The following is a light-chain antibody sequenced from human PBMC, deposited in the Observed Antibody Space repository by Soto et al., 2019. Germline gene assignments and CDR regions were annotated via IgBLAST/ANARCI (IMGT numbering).Light chain of an antibody. CDR2: AAS. CDR3: QKYISAPYT. V-gene: IGKV1-27*01. J-gene: IGKJ3*01. Sequence: DIQMTQSPSSLSASVGDRVTITCRASQTISNFVNWYQQKLGRAPRLLIYAASSLQSGVPSRFSGSGSGTDFTLTISSLQPEDVATYYCQKYISAPYTFGPGTKVDIK. CDR1: QTISNF.